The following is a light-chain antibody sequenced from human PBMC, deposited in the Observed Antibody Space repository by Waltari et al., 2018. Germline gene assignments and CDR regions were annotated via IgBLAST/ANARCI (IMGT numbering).Light chain of an antibody. CDR1: NIGVKR. CDR2: DDS. J-gene: IGLJ2*01. Sequence: SSVLTQPPSVSLAPGTTARITCGGNNIGVKRVHGYQQKPGQAPALVIYDDSDRPSGIPERFSGSNSGNTATLTISRVEAGDEADYYCQVWDSNTDHVVFGGGTKLTVL. CDR3: QVWDSNTDHVV. V-gene: IGLV3-21*01.